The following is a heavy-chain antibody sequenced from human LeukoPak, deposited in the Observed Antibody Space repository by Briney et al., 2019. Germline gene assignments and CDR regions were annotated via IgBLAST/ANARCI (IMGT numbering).Heavy chain of an antibody. V-gene: IGHV4-39*02. CDR2: IYYSGST. CDR1: GGSIGGSSYY. Sequence: SETLSLTCTVSGGSIGGSSYYWGWIRQPPGKGLEWIGTIYYSGSTYYNSSLKSRATISVDTSKNQFSLKLSSVTAADTAVYYCARDGYNPIDFWGQGTLVSVSS. J-gene: IGHJ4*02. CDR3: ARDGYNPIDF. D-gene: IGHD5-24*01.